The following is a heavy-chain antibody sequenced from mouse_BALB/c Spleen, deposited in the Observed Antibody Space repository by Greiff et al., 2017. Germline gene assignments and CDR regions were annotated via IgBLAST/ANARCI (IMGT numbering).Heavy chain of an antibody. Sequence: QVQLKQSGPGLVQPSQSLSITCTASGFSLTSYGVHWVRQSPGKGLEWLGVIWSGGSTDYNAAFISRLSISKDNSKSQVFFKMNSRQANDTAIYYCARNLDYGNSYAMDYWGQGTSVTVSS. D-gene: IGHD2-1*01. J-gene: IGHJ4*01. CDR2: IWSGGST. CDR1: GFSLTSYG. V-gene: IGHV2-2*02. CDR3: ARNLDYGNSYAMDY.